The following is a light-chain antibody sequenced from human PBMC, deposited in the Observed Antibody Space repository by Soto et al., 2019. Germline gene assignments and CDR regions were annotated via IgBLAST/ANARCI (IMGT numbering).Light chain of an antibody. V-gene: IGKV3-11*01. Sequence: EIVLTQFPATLSLSPGEEATLSCRASQSFGTSLAWYQQRPAQAPRLLIYDTFKVAAGVPARFSGSGSGAVFTRTISGVEPEDFAFYYCQQGGSFGGGTKVEIK. J-gene: IGKJ4*01. CDR2: DTF. CDR3: QQGGS. CDR1: QSFGTS.